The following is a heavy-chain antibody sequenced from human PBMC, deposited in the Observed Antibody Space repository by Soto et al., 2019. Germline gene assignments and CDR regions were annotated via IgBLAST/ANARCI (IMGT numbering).Heavy chain of an antibody. D-gene: IGHD3-16*01. Sequence: QVQLVQSGADVKNPGSSVKVSCKTFGGTFSTFTLNWVRQAPGQGLVWMGNIIPFLNTTNIEATFLGRLTISADESTSTAFRDLGSPSREGTAIYCGATLGAPNDRWGHGTRVTVSS. CDR1: GGTFSTFT. J-gene: IGHJ5*02. CDR3: ATLGAPNDR. V-gene: IGHV1-69*18. CDR2: IIPFLNTT.